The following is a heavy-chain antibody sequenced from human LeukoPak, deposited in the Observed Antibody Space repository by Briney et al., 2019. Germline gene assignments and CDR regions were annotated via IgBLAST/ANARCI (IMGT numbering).Heavy chain of an antibody. J-gene: IGHJ4*02. D-gene: IGHD7-27*01. V-gene: IGHV3-23*01. CDR1: GFTFSSYT. CDR2: ITTSDGNT. CDR3: AKDGGLWVSAHWGDS. Sequence: GGSLRFSCAASGFTFSSYTMSWVRQAPGKGLEWVSTITTSDGNTYYADSVKGRFTVSRDNSKNTLYLQMNSLRAEDTAVYYCAKDGGLWVSAHWGDSWGRGTLVTVSS.